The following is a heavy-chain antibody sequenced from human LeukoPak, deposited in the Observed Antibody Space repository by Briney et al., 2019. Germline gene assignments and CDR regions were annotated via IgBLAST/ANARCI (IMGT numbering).Heavy chain of an antibody. J-gene: IGHJ4*02. CDR2: ISGSGGST. Sequence: GGSLRLSCAASGFTFSSYAMSWVRQAPGQGLEWVSAISGSGGSTYYADSVKGRFTSSRDNSKNTLYLQMNSLRAEDTAVYYCAKDGPFIVAASWGQGTLVTVSS. V-gene: IGHV3-23*01. CDR3: AKDGPFIVAAS. D-gene: IGHD5-12*01. CDR1: GFTFSSYA.